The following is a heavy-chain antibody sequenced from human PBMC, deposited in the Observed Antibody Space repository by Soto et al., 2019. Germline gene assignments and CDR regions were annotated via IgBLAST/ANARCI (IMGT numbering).Heavy chain of an antibody. CDR2: ISGSGGST. J-gene: IGHJ4*02. CDR3: AKKYSGYDSAGYYFDY. D-gene: IGHD5-12*01. V-gene: IGHV3-23*01. Sequence: EVQLLESGGGLVQPGGSLRLSCAASGFTFSSYAMSWVRQAPGKGLEWVSAISGSGGSTYYADSVKGRFTISRDNSKNTLYLQMNSLRAEDTAVYYCAKKYSGYDSAGYYFDYCGQGTLVTVSS. CDR1: GFTFSSYA.